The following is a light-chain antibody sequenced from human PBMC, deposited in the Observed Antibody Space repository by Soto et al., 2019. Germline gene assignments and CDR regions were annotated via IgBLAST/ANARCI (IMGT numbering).Light chain of an antibody. Sequence: DIQVTQSPSSVSASVGDRVTITCRASQGLVNWLAWYQQKPGKAPKLLLDPSYSFQSRLPSRFSGSGSGTDFSLTISSLQPEDFATYYCQQTSSFPLTFCGGTKVEIK. CDR3: QQTSSFPLT. J-gene: IGKJ4*01. CDR2: PSY. CDR1: QGLVNW. V-gene: IGKV1-12*01.